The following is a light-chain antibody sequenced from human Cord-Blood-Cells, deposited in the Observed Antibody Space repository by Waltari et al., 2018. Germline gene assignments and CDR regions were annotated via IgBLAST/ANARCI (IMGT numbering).Light chain of an antibody. CDR2: SNK. CDR1: SSKIGRPP. J-gene: IGLJ1*01. CDR3: AAWDDSLNGYV. Sequence: LTSQPSACGTPVQLVSVTCSEHSSKIGRPPVNSYQQLPGTAPKLLIYSNKQRPSGVPDRFSGSKSGTSASLAISGLQSEDEADYYCAAWDDSLNGYVFGTGTKVTVL. V-gene: IGLV1-44*01.